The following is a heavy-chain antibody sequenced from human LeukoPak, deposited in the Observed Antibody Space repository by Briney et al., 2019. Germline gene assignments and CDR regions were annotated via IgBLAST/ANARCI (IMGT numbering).Heavy chain of an antibody. V-gene: IGHV4-34*01. Sequence: SETLSLTCAVYGGSFSGYYWSWIRQPPGKGLEWIGSIYHSGSTYYNPSLKSRVTISVDTSKNLFSLKLSSVTAADTAVYYCARVEDSSSWTYYYYYYMDVWGKGTTVTVSS. CDR3: ARVEDSSSWTYYYYYYMDV. CDR2: IYHSGST. J-gene: IGHJ6*03. D-gene: IGHD6-13*01. CDR1: GGSFSGYY.